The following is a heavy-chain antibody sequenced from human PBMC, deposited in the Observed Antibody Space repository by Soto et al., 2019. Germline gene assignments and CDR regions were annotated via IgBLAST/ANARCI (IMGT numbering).Heavy chain of an antibody. CDR2: INPSGGST. CDR3: ARYAGAYYDFWSGYSNYFDY. Sequence: ASVKVSCKASGYTFTSYYMHWVRQAPGQGLEWMGIINPSGGSTSYAQKFQGRVTMTRDTSTSTVYMELSSLRSEDTAAYYCARYAGAYYDFWSGYSNYFDYWGQGTLVTVSS. D-gene: IGHD3-3*01. CDR1: GYTFTSYY. J-gene: IGHJ4*02. V-gene: IGHV1-46*01.